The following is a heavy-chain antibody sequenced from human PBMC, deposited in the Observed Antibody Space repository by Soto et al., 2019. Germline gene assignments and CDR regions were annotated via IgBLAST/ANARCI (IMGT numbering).Heavy chain of an antibody. D-gene: IGHD1-1*01. CDR1: GDTVSSNSVA. J-gene: IGHJ6*02. Sequence: SQTLSLTCVGSGDTVSSNSVAWNWVRQSPSRGLEWLGRTYYRSRWYSDYAVSVRSRIDINAETSKNQVSLQLNSVTPEDTAVYYCARYEEDSAYYYYGMEVWGQGTTVTGSS. CDR3: ARYEEDSAYYYYGMEV. V-gene: IGHV6-1*01. CDR2: TYYRSRWYS.